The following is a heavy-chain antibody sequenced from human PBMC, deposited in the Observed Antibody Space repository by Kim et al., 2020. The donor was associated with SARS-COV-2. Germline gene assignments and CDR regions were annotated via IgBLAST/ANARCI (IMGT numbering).Heavy chain of an antibody. CDR3: AKDAGEGRVYFDD. J-gene: IGHJ4*02. V-gene: IGHV3-33*03. Sequence: YDADSGQGRFIIYRDNSKNTLYPQMDSLSAEDTALYYCAKDAGEGRVYFDDWGQGTLVSVSS. D-gene: IGHD3-10*01.